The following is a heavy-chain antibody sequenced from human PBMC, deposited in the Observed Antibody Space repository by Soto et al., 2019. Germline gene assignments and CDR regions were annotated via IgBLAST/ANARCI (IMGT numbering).Heavy chain of an antibody. D-gene: IGHD6-19*01. CDR1: GFSFSIYS. V-gene: IGHV3-48*01. CDR2: INSSSNTI. CDR3: ARGGSSGYFTNDLLDC. Sequence: EVPLVESGGGLVQPGGSMRLSCVASGFSFSIYSMNWVRQAPGKGLEWVSYINSSSNTIYYADSVKGRFTVSRDNAKNSLFLQMNSLRTEDTAVYYCARGGSSGYFTNDLLDCWGQGTLVTVSS. J-gene: IGHJ4*02.